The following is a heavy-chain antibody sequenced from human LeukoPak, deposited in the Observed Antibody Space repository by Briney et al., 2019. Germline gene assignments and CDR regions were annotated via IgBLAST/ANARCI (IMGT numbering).Heavy chain of an antibody. J-gene: IGHJ3*02. V-gene: IGHV3-23*01. CDR3: ARDGVVVITPAFDI. CDR1: GFTFSSYA. Sequence: QPGGSLRLSCAASGFTFSSYAMSWVRQAPGKGLEWVSAISGSGGSTYYADSVKGRFTISRDNAKNSLYLQMNSLRAEDTAVYFCARDGVVVITPAFDIWGQGTMVTVSS. CDR2: ISGSGGST. D-gene: IGHD3-22*01.